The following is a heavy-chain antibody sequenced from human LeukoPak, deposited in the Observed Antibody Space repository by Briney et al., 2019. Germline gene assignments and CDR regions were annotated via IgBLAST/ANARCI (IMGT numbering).Heavy chain of an antibody. Sequence: PSETLSLTCTVSGGSISSSSYYWGWVRQPPGNGLEWIGSIYYSGSTYYNPSLKSRVTITVDTSKNQFSLKLSSVTAADTAMYYCARAGQLESYYYYYYMVVWGKGTTVTVSS. CDR3: ARAGQLESYYYYYYMVV. CDR2: IYYSGST. J-gene: IGHJ6*03. V-gene: IGHV4-39*07. D-gene: IGHD1-1*01. CDR1: GGSISSSSYY.